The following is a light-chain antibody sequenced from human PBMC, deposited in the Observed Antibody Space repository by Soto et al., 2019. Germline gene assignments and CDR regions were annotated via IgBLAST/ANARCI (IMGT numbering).Light chain of an antibody. CDR2: DAS. Sequence: DIQVTQSPSTLSASVGDRVTITCRASQSISSWLAWYQQKPGKAPKLLIYDASSLESGVPSRFSGSGSGTEFTLTISSLQPDDFATYYCQQYNSYSRTCGQGNKGDIK. CDR1: QSISSW. V-gene: IGKV1-5*01. J-gene: IGKJ1*01. CDR3: QQYNSYSRT.